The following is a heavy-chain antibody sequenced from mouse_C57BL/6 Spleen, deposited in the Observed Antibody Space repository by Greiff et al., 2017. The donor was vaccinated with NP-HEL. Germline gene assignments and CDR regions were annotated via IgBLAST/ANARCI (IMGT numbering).Heavy chain of an antibody. CDR3: ARALRTTVHYYAMYY. J-gene: IGHJ4*01. CDR1: GYTFTSYW. CDR2: IHPNSGST. D-gene: IGHD1-1*01. V-gene: IGHV1-64*01. Sequence: QVQLQQPGAELVKPGASVKLSCKASGYTFTSYWMHWVKQRPGQGLEWIGKIHPNSGSTNYNEKFKSKATLTVDKSSSTAYMQLSSLTSEDSAVYYCARALRTTVHYYAMYYWGQGTSVTVSS.